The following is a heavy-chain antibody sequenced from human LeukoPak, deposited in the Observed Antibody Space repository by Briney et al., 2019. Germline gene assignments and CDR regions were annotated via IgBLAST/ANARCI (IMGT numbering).Heavy chain of an antibody. CDR2: IYTSGST. J-gene: IGHJ4*02. V-gene: IGHV4-4*07. CDR3: ARDGGARDDGYFDY. D-gene: IGHD3-3*01. Sequence: IYTSGSTNYNPSLKSRGTISVETSKKQFSLKLSSVTAADTAVYYCARDGGARDDGYFDYWGQGTLVTVSS.